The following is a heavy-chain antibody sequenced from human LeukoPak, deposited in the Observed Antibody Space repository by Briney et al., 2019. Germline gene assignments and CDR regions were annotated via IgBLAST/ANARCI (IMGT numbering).Heavy chain of an antibody. CDR3: AETRVDGYKTILDS. D-gene: IGHD5-24*01. CDR1: VFTFSSYA. CDR2: ISGSGGST. J-gene: IGHJ4*02. V-gene: IGHV3-23*01. Sequence: QTGRCLRLSRAASVFTFSSYAMSWVPQAPGKGLEWVSAISGSGGSTYYADALKGRFTISRDNSKHTLYLQMNSVIAQDTAVYYCAETRVDGYKTILDSWGEGDLVSVSS.